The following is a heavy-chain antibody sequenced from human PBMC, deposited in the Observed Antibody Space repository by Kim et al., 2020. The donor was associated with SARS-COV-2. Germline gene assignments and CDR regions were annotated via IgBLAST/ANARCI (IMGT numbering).Heavy chain of an antibody. D-gene: IGHD2-15*01. J-gene: IGHJ4*02. CDR3: VKEAAFTTVVVDYYFDY. V-gene: IGHV3-30*02. Sequence: VKGRFTISRHNSKNTLYLQMNSLTTEDTALYYCVKEAAFTTVVVDYYFDYWGQGTLVTVSS.